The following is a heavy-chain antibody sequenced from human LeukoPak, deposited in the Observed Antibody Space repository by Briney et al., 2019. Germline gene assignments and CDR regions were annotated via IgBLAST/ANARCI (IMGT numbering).Heavy chain of an antibody. CDR3: ASNEWSGYYFDY. J-gene: IGHJ4*02. CDR1: GGSISSAGYF. Sequence: PSETLSLTCAVSGGSISSAGYFWDWIRQPPGKGLEWIGSIYSSGSTYYSPSLKNQVTISVDTSKNQFSLKLSSVTAADTALYYCASNEWSGYYFDYWGQGTLVTVSS. V-gene: IGHV4-39*01. D-gene: IGHD3-3*01. CDR2: IYSSGST.